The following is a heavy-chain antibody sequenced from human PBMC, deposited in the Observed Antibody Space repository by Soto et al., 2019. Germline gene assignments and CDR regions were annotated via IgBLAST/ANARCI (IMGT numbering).Heavy chain of an antibody. CDR3: ASTVNDYYYYGMDV. CDR2: INHSGST. Sequence: ETLSLTCAVYRGSFSGYYWSWIRQPPGKGLEWIGEINHSGSTNYNPSLKSRVTISVDTSKNQFSLKLSSVTAADTAVYYCASTVNDYYYYGMDVWGKGTTVTVSS. J-gene: IGHJ6*04. D-gene: IGHD4-17*01. V-gene: IGHV4-34*01. CDR1: RGSFSGYY.